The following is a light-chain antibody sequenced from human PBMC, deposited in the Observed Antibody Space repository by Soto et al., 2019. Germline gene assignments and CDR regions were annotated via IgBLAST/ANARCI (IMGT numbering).Light chain of an antibody. CDR2: DAS. Sequence: EIVLTQSPATLSLSPGERATLSCRASQSVSSYLAWYQQKPGQAPRLLTYDASNRASGIPARFSGSGSGTDFTLTISSLEPEDFAVYYCQQRSNWLTFGGGTKVEIK. V-gene: IGKV3-11*01. CDR3: QQRSNWLT. J-gene: IGKJ4*01. CDR1: QSVSSY.